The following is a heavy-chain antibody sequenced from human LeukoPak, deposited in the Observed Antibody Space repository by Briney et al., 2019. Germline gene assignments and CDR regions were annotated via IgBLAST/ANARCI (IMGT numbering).Heavy chain of an antibody. Sequence: ASVKVSCKASVYTFTSYYMHWVRQAPGQGLEWMGIINPSGGSTSYAQKFQGRVTMSRDTSKKQFSVKLSSVTAAYTPVYYCARHGVLDGLCGPYYFDYWGQGPLVSVSS. CDR2: INPSGGST. CDR3: ARHGVLDGLCGPYYFDY. CDR1: VYTFTSYY. J-gene: IGHJ4*02. V-gene: IGHV1-46*01. D-gene: IGHD3/OR15-3a*01.